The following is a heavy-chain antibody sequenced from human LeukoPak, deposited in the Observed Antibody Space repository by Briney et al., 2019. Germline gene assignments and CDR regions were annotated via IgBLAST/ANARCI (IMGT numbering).Heavy chain of an antibody. J-gene: IGHJ3*02. V-gene: IGHV3-13*01. CDR2: IGTAGDT. Sequence: GGSLRLSCAASGFTFSSHDMHWVRQATGKGLEWVSTIGTAGDTYYPGSVKGRFTISRENAKNSLYLQMNILKAGDTAVYYCAREVSGFDCTNGVCDKPTDGDAFDIWGQGTMVTVSS. CDR3: AREVSGFDCTNGVCDKPTDGDAFDI. CDR1: GFTFSSHD. D-gene: IGHD2-8*01.